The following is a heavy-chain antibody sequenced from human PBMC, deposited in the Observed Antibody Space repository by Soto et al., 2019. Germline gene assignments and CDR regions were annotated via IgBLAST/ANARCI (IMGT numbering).Heavy chain of an antibody. D-gene: IGHD4-17*01. Sequence: QVQLVQSGPDLKRPGASMKVSCKASGYTFTSYGISWVRQAPGQGLEWMAWISPLKGRTQYSQKAQGRVTLSTDTSSTTAYMEMTTLRVDDTAVYYCARDYGDPPESFKHWGQETLVTVS. CDR3: ARDYGDPPESFKH. CDR1: GYTFTSYG. J-gene: IGHJ1*01. V-gene: IGHV1-18*04. CDR2: ISPLKGRT.